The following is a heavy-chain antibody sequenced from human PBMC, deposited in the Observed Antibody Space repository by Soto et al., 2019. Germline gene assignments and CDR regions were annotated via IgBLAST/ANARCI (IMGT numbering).Heavy chain of an antibody. CDR3: ARPRSGLQEIDI. CDR2: IYYSGST. J-gene: IGHJ3*02. Sequence: SETLSLTCTVSGGSISSSSYYWGWIRQPPGKGLEWIGSIYYSGSTYYNPSLKSRVTISVDTSKNQFSLKLSSVTAADTAVYYCARPRSGLQEIDIWGQGTTVTVSS. CDR1: GGSISSSSYY. D-gene: IGHD3-10*01. V-gene: IGHV4-39*01.